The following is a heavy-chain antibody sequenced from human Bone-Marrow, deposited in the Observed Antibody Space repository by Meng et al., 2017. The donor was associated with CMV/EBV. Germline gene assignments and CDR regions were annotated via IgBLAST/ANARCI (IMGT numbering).Heavy chain of an antibody. CDR2: IYYSGST. CDR3: ARDFFLNYYDSSGYYGVGFDY. V-gene: IGHV4-39*07. D-gene: IGHD3-22*01. Sequence: SETLSLTCTVSGGSISSSSYYWGWIRRPPGKGLGWIGSIYYSGSTYYNPSLKSRVTISVDTSKNQFSLKLSSVTAADTAVYYCARDFFLNYYDSSGYYGVGFDYWGQGTLVTVSS. J-gene: IGHJ4*02. CDR1: GGSISSSSYY.